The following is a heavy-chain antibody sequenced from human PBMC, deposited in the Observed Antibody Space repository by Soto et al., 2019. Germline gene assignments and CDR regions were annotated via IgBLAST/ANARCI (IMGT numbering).Heavy chain of an antibody. V-gene: IGHV3-53*01. Sequence: VQLVESGGTLVQPGGSLRLSCAASGFSVTSNYMTWVRQAPGKGLECVSVIYAGGKTYYPDSVKGRFTISSDNSKNTLFLQMNNLRAEDTAVYYCARVTTFYDILTSSYALNYFDYWGQGTRVTVSS. CDR2: IYAGGKT. D-gene: IGHD3-9*01. J-gene: IGHJ4*02. CDR3: ARVTTFYDILTSSYALNYFDY. CDR1: GFSVTSNY.